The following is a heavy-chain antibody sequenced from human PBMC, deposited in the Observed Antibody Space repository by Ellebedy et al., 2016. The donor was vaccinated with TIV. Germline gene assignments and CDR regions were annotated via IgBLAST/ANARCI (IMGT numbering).Heavy chain of an antibody. CDR3: AREKTVVVINLRVFDY. Sequence: MPSETLSLTCAVYGGSFSGYYWSWIRQPPGKGLEWIGEINHSGSTNYNPSLKSRVTISVDTSKNQFSLKLSSVTAADTAVYYCAREKTVVVINLRVFDYWGQGTLATVSS. CDR1: GGSFSGYY. D-gene: IGHD3-22*01. V-gene: IGHV4-34*01. CDR2: INHSGST. J-gene: IGHJ4*02.